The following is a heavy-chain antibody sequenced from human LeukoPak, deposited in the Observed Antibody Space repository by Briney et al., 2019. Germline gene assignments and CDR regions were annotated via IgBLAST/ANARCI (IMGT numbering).Heavy chain of an antibody. D-gene: IGHD2-2*01. CDR3: ASWGQLLPFDY. J-gene: IGHJ4*02. CDR2: INPNSGGT. Sequence: GASVKVSCKASGYTFTGYYMHWVRQAPGQGLEWTGWINPNSGGTNYALKFQGRVTMTRDTSISTAYMELSRLRSDDTAVYYCASWGQLLPFDYWGQGTLVTVSS. CDR1: GYTFTGYY. V-gene: IGHV1-2*02.